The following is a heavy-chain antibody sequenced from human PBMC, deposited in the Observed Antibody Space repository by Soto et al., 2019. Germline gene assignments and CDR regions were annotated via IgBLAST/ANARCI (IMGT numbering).Heavy chain of an antibody. CDR1: GYSFTNYW. D-gene: IGHD3-10*01. Sequence: EVQLVQSGAEVKKPGASLKLSCKGSGYSFTNYWIGWVRQMPGKGLEWMGLIYPGDSETRYSPSFQGQVTLSADKSISNAYLQWSSLKASDTAMYYCARRAMVRGVPGPPDCWGQGTLLTVSS. CDR2: IYPGDSET. CDR3: ARRAMVRGVPGPPDC. V-gene: IGHV5-51*03. J-gene: IGHJ4*02.